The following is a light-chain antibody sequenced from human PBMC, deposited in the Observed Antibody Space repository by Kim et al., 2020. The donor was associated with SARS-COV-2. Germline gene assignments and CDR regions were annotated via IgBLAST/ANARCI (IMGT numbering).Light chain of an antibody. J-gene: IGKJ1*01. CDR2: AAT. CDR3: LQDYSYPWT. Sequence: AIQMTQSPSSLSASIGDRVTITCRASQGISDHLGWYQQKPGKAPKLLIYAATSIIRGVPSRFSGNGSGTDFTLTIRSLQPEDFATYYCLQDYSYPWTFGQGTKVDIK. V-gene: IGKV1-6*01. CDR1: QGISDH.